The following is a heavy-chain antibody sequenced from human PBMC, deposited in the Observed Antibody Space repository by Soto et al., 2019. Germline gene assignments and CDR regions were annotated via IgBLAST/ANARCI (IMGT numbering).Heavy chain of an antibody. CDR3: VLEGHDNAWGSY. Sequence: EVRLVESGGGLVQPGGSLRLSCTGSGFTFSDYWMSWVRQAPGKGLEWVANIKEDGSNENSVDSVKGRFTISRDNAKNSLFLQMSSLRVEDTAVYHCVLEGHDNAWGSYWGPGTLVTVSS. J-gene: IGHJ4*02. CDR1: GFTFSDYW. CDR2: IKEDGSNE. V-gene: IGHV3-7*03. D-gene: IGHD3-3*01.